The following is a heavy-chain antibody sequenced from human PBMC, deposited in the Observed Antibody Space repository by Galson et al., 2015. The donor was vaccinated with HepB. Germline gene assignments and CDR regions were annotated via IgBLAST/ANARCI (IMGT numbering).Heavy chain of an antibody. J-gene: IGHJ4*02. Sequence: LSLTCTVSGGSIRSSSYYWGWIRQPPGKGLEWIGSIYYSGSTYYNPSLKSRVTISVDTSKNQFSLKLSSVTAADTAVYYCARQIGYSSGCDYWGQGTLVTVSS. CDR3: ARQIGYSSGCDY. V-gene: IGHV4-39*01. CDR2: IYYSGST. CDR1: GGSIRSSSYY. D-gene: IGHD6-19*01.